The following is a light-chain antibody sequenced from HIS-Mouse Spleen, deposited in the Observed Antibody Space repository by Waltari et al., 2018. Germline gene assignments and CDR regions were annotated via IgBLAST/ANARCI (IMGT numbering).Light chain of an antibody. Sequence: YELPQPPSVSVSPGQTPRITCAGAALPKQYPYWYQQKSGQAPVLVIYEDSKRPSGIPERFSGSSSGTMATLAISGAQVEDEADYYCYSTDSSGNHRVFGGGTKLTVL. CDR2: EDS. J-gene: IGLJ2*01. V-gene: IGLV3-10*01. CDR1: ALPKQY. CDR3: YSTDSSGNHRV.